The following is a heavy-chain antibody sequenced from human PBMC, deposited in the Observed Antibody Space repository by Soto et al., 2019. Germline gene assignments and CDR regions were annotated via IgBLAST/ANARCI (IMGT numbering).Heavy chain of an antibody. D-gene: IGHD3-16*01. Sequence: QVQLVESGGGVVQPGRSLRLSCAASGFTFSSYGMHWVRQAPGKGLEWVAVISYDGSNKYYADSVKGRFTISRDNSKNTLYLQMNSLRAEDTAVYYCAKYLGEYAFDIWGQGTMVTVSS. V-gene: IGHV3-30*18. CDR3: AKYLGEYAFDI. CDR1: GFTFSSYG. CDR2: ISYDGSNK. J-gene: IGHJ3*02.